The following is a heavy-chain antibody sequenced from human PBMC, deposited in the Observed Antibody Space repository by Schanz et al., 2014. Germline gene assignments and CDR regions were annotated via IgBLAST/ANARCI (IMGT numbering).Heavy chain of an antibody. CDR2: TSNDGSFT. CDR1: GFTFSDSW. Sequence: EVQLVESGGGVVRPGGSLRLSCAASGFTFSDSWMHWVRQAPGKGLVWVSRTSNDGSFTTFADSVKGRFTISRDNSKNTLFLQMSSLRSEDTAVYYCARDGDFDYWGQGTLVTVSS. J-gene: IGHJ4*02. CDR3: ARDGDFDY. V-gene: IGHV3-74*01.